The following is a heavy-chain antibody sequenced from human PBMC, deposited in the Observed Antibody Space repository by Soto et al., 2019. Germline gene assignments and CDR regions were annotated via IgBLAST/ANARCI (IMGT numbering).Heavy chain of an antibody. CDR1: GYTFTGYY. D-gene: IGHD6-19*01. CDR3: ARTAHSSGPTLATNNWYFDL. CDR2: INPNSGGT. V-gene: IGHV1-2*04. J-gene: IGHJ2*01. Sequence: QVQLVQSGAEVKKPGASVKVSCKASGYTFTGYYMHWVRQAPGQGLEWMGWINPNSGGTNYAQKFQGWVTMTRDTSISTAYMELSRLRSDDTAVYYCARTAHSSGPTLATNNWYFDLWGRGTLVTVSS.